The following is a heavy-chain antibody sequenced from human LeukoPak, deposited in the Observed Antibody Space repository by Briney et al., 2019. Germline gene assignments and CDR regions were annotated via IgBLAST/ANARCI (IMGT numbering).Heavy chain of an antibody. CDR1: GLTFSSYA. CDR2: IRYDGSNK. V-gene: IGHV3-30*02. D-gene: IGHD4-23*01. Sequence: GGSLRLSCAASGLTFSSYAMHWVRQAPGKGLEWVAFIRYDGSNKYYADSVKGRFTISRDNSKNTLYLQMNSLRAEDTAVYYCAKDPPTVVTLYYYYYMDVWGKGTTVTVSS. CDR3: AKDPPTVVTLYYYYYMDV. J-gene: IGHJ6*03.